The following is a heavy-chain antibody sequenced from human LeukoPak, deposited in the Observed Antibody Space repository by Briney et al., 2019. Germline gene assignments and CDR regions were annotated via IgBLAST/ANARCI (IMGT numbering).Heavy chain of an antibody. Sequence: ASVKVSCKASGGTFSSYAISWVRQAPGQGLEWMGGIIPIFGTANYAQKFQGRVTITANESTSTAYMELSSLRSEDTAVYYCARGSVGSGYYGSSGSFDYWGQGTLVTVSS. V-gene: IGHV1-69*13. D-gene: IGHD3-22*01. CDR1: GGTFSSYA. J-gene: IGHJ4*02. CDR3: ARGSVGSGYYGSSGSFDY. CDR2: IIPIFGTA.